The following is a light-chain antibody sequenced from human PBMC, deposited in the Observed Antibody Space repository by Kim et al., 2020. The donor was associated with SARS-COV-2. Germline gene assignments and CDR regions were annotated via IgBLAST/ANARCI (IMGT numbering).Light chain of an antibody. J-gene: IGKJ4*01. CDR3: QQYDHLPLT. Sequence: DIQMAQSPSSLSASVGDRVTITCQASEDITKYLNWYQQKPGKAPKLLIYDASNLVTGVPLRFSGSGSGTDFTFTISSVQPEDIATYYCQQYDHLPLTLGGGTKVDIK. CDR1: EDITKY. V-gene: IGKV1-33*01. CDR2: DAS.